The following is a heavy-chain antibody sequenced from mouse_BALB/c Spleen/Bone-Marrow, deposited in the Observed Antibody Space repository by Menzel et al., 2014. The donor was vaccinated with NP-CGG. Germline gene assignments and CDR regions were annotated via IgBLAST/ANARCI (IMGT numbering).Heavy chain of an antibody. Sequence: VQLQQSGPGLVAPSQSLSITCTVSGFSLTSYGVHWVRQPPGKDLEWLGVIWAGGSTNYNSALMSRLSISKDNSKSQVFLKMNSLQTDDPAMYYCARDGVYGSHYYAMDYWGQGTSVTVSS. J-gene: IGHJ4*01. CDR3: ARDGVYGSHYYAMDY. CDR1: GFSLTSYG. V-gene: IGHV2-9*02. CDR2: IWAGGST. D-gene: IGHD1-1*02.